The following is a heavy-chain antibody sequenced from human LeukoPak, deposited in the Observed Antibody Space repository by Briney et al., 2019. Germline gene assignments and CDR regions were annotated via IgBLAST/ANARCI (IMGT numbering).Heavy chain of an antibody. CDR1: GYTFTGYY. D-gene: IGHD3-10*01. V-gene: IGHV1-2*02. CDR3: ARDRTMARGESSHYFDY. CDR2: INPNSGGT. J-gene: IGHJ4*02. Sequence: GASVKVSCKASGYTFTGYYMHWVRQAPGQGLEWMGWINPNSGGTNYAQKFQGRVTMTRDTSINTAYMELSSLRSDDTAVYYCARDRTMARGESSHYFDYWGQGTLVTVSS.